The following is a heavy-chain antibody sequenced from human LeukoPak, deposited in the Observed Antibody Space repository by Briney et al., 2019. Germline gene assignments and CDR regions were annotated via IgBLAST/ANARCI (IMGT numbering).Heavy chain of an antibody. Sequence: GGSLRLSCAASGFTFSSYAMSWVRQAPGKGLEGVSTISDNGGSTFYAGSLQGRFTISSDSSKKPVYLQMKRLSGEGTARFHFSKDPRYWYFDIWGQGTMVTVSS. CDR2: ISDNGGST. V-gene: IGHV3-23*01. CDR1: GFTFSSYA. D-gene: IGHD2-8*02. CDR3: SKDPRYWYFDI. J-gene: IGHJ3*02.